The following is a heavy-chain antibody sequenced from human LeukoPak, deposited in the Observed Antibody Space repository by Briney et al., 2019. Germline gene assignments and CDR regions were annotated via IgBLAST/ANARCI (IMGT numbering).Heavy chain of an antibody. J-gene: IGHJ4*02. CDR3: ATETIGRHYDY. Sequence: GRSLRLSCAASGFSFGSSGINWVRQAPGRGLEWVASIGSTGSDRYYADSVKGRFTISRDNAKNSLYLQINSLRVEDTAVYYCATETIGRHYDYWGQGTLLTVSS. D-gene: IGHD1-14*01. CDR1: GFSFGSSG. V-gene: IGHV3-21*01. CDR2: IGSTGSDR.